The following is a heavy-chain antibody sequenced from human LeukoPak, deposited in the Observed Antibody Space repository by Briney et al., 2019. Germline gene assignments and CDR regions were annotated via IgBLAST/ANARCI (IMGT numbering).Heavy chain of an antibody. J-gene: IGHJ4*02. D-gene: IGHD6-19*01. Sequence: GGSLRLSCAASGFTFSSYAMHWVRQAPGKGLEWVAVISYDGSNKYYADSVKGRFTISRDNSKNTLYLQVNSLRAEDTAVYYCARVRPSVAGIQYYFDYWGQGTLVTVSS. CDR3: ARVRPSVAGIQYYFDY. CDR1: GFTFSSYA. CDR2: ISYDGSNK. V-gene: IGHV3-30*04.